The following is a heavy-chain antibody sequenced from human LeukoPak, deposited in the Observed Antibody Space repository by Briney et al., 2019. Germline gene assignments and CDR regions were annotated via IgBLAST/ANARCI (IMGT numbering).Heavy chain of an antibody. CDR3: ARVFGDYCDY. D-gene: IGHD3-16*01. J-gene: IGHJ4*02. CDR2: IYSGGST. V-gene: IGHV3-53*01. Sequence: PGGSLRLSGAASGFTVSSNYMSWVRQAPGTGLEWVSVIYSGGSTYYADSVKGRFTISRDNSKNTLYLQMNSLRAEDTAVYYCARVFGDYCDYWGQGNLVTVSS. CDR1: GFTVSSNY.